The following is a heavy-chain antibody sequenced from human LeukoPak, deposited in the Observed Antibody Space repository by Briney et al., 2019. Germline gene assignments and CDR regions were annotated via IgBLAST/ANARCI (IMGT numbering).Heavy chain of an antibody. CDR2: IYPGDSDN. CDR3: ARQTRDGSGSRGYFFDF. V-gene: IGHV5-51*01. Sequence: GESLRISCQGSGYIFTHNWIGWVRQKPGKGLEWMGIIYPGDSDNRYSPSFEGQVTISVDKSSSTAYLQWSRLKASDTAIYYCARQTRDGSGSRGYFFDFWGQGTLVTVSS. CDR1: GYIFTHNW. J-gene: IGHJ4*02. D-gene: IGHD3-10*01.